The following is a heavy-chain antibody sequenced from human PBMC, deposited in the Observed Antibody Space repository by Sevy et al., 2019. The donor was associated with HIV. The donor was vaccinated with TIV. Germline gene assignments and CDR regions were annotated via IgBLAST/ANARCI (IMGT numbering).Heavy chain of an antibody. Sequence: GGSLRLSCETSGFIFTDYWMSWVRQIPGKGLEWVATIKQDQGEKYYVDSVKGRFAISRDSAKKSVFLQMNGLRAEDTALYFCAREVGGFNWRPYYFDSWGQGTLVTVSS. CDR3: AREVGGFNWRPYYFDS. J-gene: IGHJ4*02. V-gene: IGHV3-7*01. CDR2: IKQDQGEK. D-gene: IGHD3-3*01. CDR1: GFIFTDYW.